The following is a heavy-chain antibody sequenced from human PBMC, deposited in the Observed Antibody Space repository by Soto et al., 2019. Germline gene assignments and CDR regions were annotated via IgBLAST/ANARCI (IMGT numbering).Heavy chain of an antibody. J-gene: IGHJ4*02. D-gene: IGHD2-21*01. V-gene: IGHV3-21*06. CDR1: GFTFSSYS. CDR2: ISSSSNYI. Sequence: EVQLVESGGGLVKPGGSLRLSCAASGFTFSSYSMNWVRQAPGKGLEWVSSISSSSNYIYYADSVKGRFTISRDNAKNSLYLQMNSLRAEDTAVYYCAGDVVGVTYWGQGTLVAVSS. CDR3: AGDVVGVTY.